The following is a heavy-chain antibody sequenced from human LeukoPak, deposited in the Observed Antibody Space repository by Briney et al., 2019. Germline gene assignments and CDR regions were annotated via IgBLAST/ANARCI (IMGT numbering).Heavy chain of an antibody. J-gene: IGHJ6*03. V-gene: IGHV3-30*02. CDR1: GFTFSSYG. D-gene: IGHD1-26*01. CDR2: IRYDGSNK. CDR3: AKSRLRAVGAGYMDV. Sequence: GGSLRLSCAASGFTFSSYGMHWVRQAPGKGLEWVAFIRYDGSNKYYADSVKGRFTISRDNSKNTLYLQMNSLRAEDTAVYYCAKSRLRAVGAGYMDVWGKGTTVTVSS.